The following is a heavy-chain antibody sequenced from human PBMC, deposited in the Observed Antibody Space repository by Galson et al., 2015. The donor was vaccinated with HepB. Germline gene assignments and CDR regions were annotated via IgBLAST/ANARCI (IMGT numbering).Heavy chain of an antibody. J-gene: IGHJ5*02. CDR2: IKQDGSEK. CDR3: ARARGAARLRQPRKPENWFDP. CDR1: GFTFSRYW. V-gene: IGHV3-7*05. D-gene: IGHD6-6*01. Sequence: SLRLSCAASGFTFSRYWMSWVRQAPGKGLEWVANIKQDGSEKYYVDSVKGRFTISRDNAKNSLYLQMNSLRAEDTAVYYCARARGAARLRQPRKPENWFDPWGQGTLVTVSS.